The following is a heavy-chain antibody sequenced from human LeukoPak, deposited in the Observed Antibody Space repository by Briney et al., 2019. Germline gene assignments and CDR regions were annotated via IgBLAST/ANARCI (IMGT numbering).Heavy chain of an antibody. J-gene: IGHJ4*02. CDR3: ARLSAGSHFHLDS. V-gene: IGHV5-51*01. Sequence: GESLNISCKGSGYSFSNNWIGWVRQMPGKGLEWVGIIYPGDSQTRYSPSFQGQVTVSADKSISTAYLQWSSLKASDIAMYYCARLSAGSHFHLDSWGQGTLVTVSS. D-gene: IGHD1-26*01. CDR2: IYPGDSQT. CDR1: GYSFSNNW.